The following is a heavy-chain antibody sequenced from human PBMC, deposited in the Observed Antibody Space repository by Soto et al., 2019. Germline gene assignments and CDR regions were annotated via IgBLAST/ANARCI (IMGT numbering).Heavy chain of an antibody. V-gene: IGHV1-18*01. CDR1: GYTFTSYG. CDR2: ISAYNGNT. CDR3: AREAVVVVAPNYYYYSGMDV. J-gene: IGHJ6*02. D-gene: IGHD2-15*01. Sequence: GASVKVSCKASGYTFTSYGISWVRQAPGQGLEWMGWISAYNGNTNYAQKLQGRVTMTTDTSTSTAYMELRSLRSDDTAVYYCAREAVVVVAPNYYYYSGMDVWGQGTTVTVSS.